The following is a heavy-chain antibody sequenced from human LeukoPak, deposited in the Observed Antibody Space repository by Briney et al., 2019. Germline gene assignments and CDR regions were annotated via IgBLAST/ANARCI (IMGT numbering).Heavy chain of an antibody. D-gene: IGHD2-2*01. Sequence: GVTLRLSCAASGFTFSSYSINWVRQAPGKELEWVSDISSSGSTIQYADSVKGRFTISRDNDKNSLYLQMNRLREEDTAVSYCASVGVGDCSSGTCYGTADYWGQGALVTVSS. CDR1: GFTFSSYS. CDR2: ISSSGSTI. V-gene: IGHV3-48*02. CDR3: ASVGVGDCSSGTCYGTADY. J-gene: IGHJ4*02.